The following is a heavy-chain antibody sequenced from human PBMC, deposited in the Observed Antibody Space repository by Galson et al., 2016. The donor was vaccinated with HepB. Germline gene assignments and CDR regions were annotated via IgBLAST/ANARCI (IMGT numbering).Heavy chain of an antibody. CDR1: GFTFSNAW. CDR3: AGGPGWTEDY. Sequence: SLRLSCAASGFTFSNAWMNWVRQAPGKGLEWVANIAKDGGEKNYVDSLKGRFAISRDNAKNSLYLQMNSLRVEDTAVYYCAGGPGWTEDYWGQGTLVTVSS. J-gene: IGHJ4*02. V-gene: IGHV3-7*03. D-gene: IGHD2-15*01. CDR2: IAKDGGEK.